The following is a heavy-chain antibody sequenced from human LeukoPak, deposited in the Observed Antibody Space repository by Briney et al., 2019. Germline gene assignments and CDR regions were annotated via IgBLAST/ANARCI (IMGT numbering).Heavy chain of an antibody. CDR2: INHSGST. CDR1: GDSITSGSYY. D-gene: IGHD3-22*01. CDR3: ARRHYYDSRYRGNWFDP. J-gene: IGHJ5*02. Sequence: SETLSLTCTVSGDSITSGSYYWSWIRQPPGKGLEWIGEINHSGSTYYNPSLKSRVTISVDTSKNQFSLKLSSVTAADTAVYYCARRHYYDSRYRGNWFDPWGQGTLVTVSS. V-gene: IGHV4-39*07.